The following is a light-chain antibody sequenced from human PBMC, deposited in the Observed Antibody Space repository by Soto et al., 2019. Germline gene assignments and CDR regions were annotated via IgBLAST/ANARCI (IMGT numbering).Light chain of an antibody. CDR2: EDS. CDR3: QSYDGTSVV. J-gene: IGLJ2*01. V-gene: IGLV6-57*04. Sequence: LAQPHSVSGSPGKTVTISCTRSTGNIASNYVQWYQQRPGSAPTSVIYEDSQRPSGVPDRFSGSIDSSSTSASPTISGLETEDEADYYCQSYDGTSVVFGGGTKLTVL. CDR1: TGNIASNY.